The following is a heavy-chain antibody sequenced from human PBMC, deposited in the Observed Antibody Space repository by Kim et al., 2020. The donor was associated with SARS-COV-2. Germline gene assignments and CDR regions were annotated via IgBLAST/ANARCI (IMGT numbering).Heavy chain of an antibody. CDR3: ARGSSGPDV. V-gene: IGHV3-74*03. D-gene: IGHD2-8*02. J-gene: IGHJ3*01. Sequence: GGSLRLSCAASGFTFTSHWMHWIRQAPEKGLVWVSRVNLDGSDTKYAGSVEGRFTISRDNAKNTLYLQMNSLRVEDTAMYYCARGSSGPDVFGQGTMVTVSS. CDR2: VNLDGSDT. CDR1: GFTFTSHW.